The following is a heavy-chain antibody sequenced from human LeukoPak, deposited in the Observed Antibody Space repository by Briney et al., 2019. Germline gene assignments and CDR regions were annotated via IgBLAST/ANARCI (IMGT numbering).Heavy chain of an antibody. Sequence: SETLSLTCTVSGGSISSYYWSWIRQPPGKGLEWIGYIYYSGSTNYNPSLKSRVTISVDTSKNQFSLELSSVTAADTAVYYCARLNFVYQAWFDPWGQGTLVTVSS. CDR3: ARLNFVYQAWFDP. CDR1: GGSISSYY. D-gene: IGHD5/OR15-5a*01. J-gene: IGHJ5*02. CDR2: IYYSGST. V-gene: IGHV4-59*08.